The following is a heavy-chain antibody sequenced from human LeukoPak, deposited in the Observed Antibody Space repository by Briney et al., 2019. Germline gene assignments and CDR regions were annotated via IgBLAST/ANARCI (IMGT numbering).Heavy chain of an antibody. CDR2: ISWNSGSI. J-gene: IGHJ4*02. CDR1: GFTFDDYA. D-gene: IGHD6-19*01. Sequence: SLRLSCAASGFTFDDYAMHWVRQAPGKGMEWVSGISWNSGSIGYADSVKGPFTISRDNAKNSLYLQMNSLRAEDTALYYCAKDMAPGYSSGWYDYWGQGTLVTVSS. V-gene: IGHV3-9*01. CDR3: AKDMAPGYSSGWYDY.